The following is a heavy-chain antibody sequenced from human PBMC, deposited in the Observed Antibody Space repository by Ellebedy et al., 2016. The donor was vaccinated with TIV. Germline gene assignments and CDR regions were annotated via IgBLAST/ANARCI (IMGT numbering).Heavy chain of an antibody. CDR3: TSRCGGDCYPAGDY. V-gene: IGHV3-15*01. J-gene: IGHJ4*02. Sequence: GESLKISCAASGFTFSNAWMSWVRQAPGKGLEWVGRIKSKTDGGTTDYAAPVKGRFTISRDDSKNTLYLQMNRLKTEDTAVYYCTSRCGGDCYPAGDYWGQGTLVTVSS. CDR1: GFTFSNAW. CDR2: IKSKTDGGTT. D-gene: IGHD2-21*02.